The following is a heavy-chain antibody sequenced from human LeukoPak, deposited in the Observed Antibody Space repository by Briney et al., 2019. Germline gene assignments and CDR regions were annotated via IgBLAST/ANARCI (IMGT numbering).Heavy chain of an antibody. D-gene: IGHD3-3*01. Sequence: GGSLRLSCAASGFTFSSYAMSWVRQAPGKGLEWVSAISGSGGSTYYADSVKGRFTISRDNSKNTLYLQMNSLRAEDTAVYYCAKDRRTYYDFWRNYYGMDVWGQGTTVTVSS. CDR2: ISGSGGST. J-gene: IGHJ6*02. V-gene: IGHV3-23*01. CDR1: GFTFSSYA. CDR3: AKDRRTYYDFWRNYYGMDV.